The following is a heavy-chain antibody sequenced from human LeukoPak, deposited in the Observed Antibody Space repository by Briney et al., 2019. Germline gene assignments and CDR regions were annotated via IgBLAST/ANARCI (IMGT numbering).Heavy chain of an antibody. V-gene: IGHV1-2*06. CDR3: ASSLGVYYYYGMDV. D-gene: IGHD3-10*01. J-gene: IGHJ6*02. CDR1: GYIFANYY. Sequence: GASVKVSCKTSGYIFANYYMHWVRQAPGQGLEWMGRINPNSGGTNYAQKFQGRVTMTRDTSISTAYMELSRLRSDDTAVYYCASSLGVYYYYGMDVWGQGTTVTVSS. CDR2: INPNSGGT.